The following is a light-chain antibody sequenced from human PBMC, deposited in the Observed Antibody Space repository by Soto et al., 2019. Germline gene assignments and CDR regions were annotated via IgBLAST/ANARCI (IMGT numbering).Light chain of an antibody. V-gene: IGKV3-20*01. Sequence: EIVLTQSPGTLSLSPGERATLSCRASQSVSSSYLAWYQQKPGQAPRLLIYGASSRATGIPDRFSGSGSGTYFTLTISRLEPEDFAVYYWQQYGSSPPDTFGQGTKLEIK. CDR3: QQYGSSPPDT. CDR1: QSVSSSY. J-gene: IGKJ2*01. CDR2: GAS.